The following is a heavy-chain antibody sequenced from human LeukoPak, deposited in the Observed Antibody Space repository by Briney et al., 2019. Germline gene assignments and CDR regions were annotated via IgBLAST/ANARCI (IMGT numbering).Heavy chain of an antibody. D-gene: IGHD3-22*01. J-gene: IGHJ5*02. Sequence: SETLSLTCTVSGXSVSSYYWSWIRQPPGKGLEWIGYIHNSGSTNYNASLKSRVTISVDTSKNQFSLKLSSVTAADTAVYYCAREIRAYYYDSSGYDPPNWFDPWGQGTLVTVSS. CDR2: IHNSGST. V-gene: IGHV4-59*02. CDR3: AREIRAYYYDSSGYDPPNWFDP. CDR1: GXSVSSYY.